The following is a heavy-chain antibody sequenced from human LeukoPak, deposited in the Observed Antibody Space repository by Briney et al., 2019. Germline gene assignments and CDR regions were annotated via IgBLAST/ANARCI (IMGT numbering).Heavy chain of an antibody. D-gene: IGHD5-18*01. CDR2: IYYSGST. CDR3: AREPGRGSSYGYVDY. CDR1: GGSISSGDYY. Sequence: PSQTLSLTCTVSGGSISSGDYYWSWIRQHPGKGLEWIGYIYYSGSTYYNPSLKSRVTISVDTSKNQFSLKLSSVTAADTAVYYCAREPGRGSSYGYVDYWGQGTLVTVSS. V-gene: IGHV4-31*03. J-gene: IGHJ4*02.